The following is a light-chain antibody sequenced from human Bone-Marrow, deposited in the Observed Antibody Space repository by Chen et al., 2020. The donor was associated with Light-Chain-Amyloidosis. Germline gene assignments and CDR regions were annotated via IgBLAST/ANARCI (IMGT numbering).Light chain of an antibody. CDR1: SSDV. V-gene: IGLV2-14*03. CDR3: SSSATSNTWV. CDR2: DVI. J-gene: IGLJ3*02. Sequence: QSALTQPASVSGSPGQSITVSCTGASSDVSWYQQHPGKAPKLVIYDVINRPSGVSSRFSGSKSGNTASLTISGLQAEDAADYFCSSSATSNTWVFGGGTKLTVL.